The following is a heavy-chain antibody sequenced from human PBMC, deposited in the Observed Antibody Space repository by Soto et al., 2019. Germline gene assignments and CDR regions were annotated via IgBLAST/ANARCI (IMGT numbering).Heavy chain of an antibody. CDR3: ARGYDYGGNGPWLDP. J-gene: IGHJ5*02. CDR1: GGSVSSGSYY. V-gene: IGHV4-61*01. Sequence: PSETLSLTCTVSGGSVSSGSYYWSWIRQPPGKGLEWSGYIYYSGSTNYNPSLKSRVTISVDTSKNQFSLKLSSVTAADTAVYYCARGYDYGGNGPWLDPWGQETLVTVS. CDR2: IYYSGST. D-gene: IGHD4-17*01.